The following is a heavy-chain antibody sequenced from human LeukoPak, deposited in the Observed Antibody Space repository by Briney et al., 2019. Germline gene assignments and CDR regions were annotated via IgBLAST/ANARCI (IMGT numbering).Heavy chain of an antibody. D-gene: IGHD6-13*01. V-gene: IGHV3-11*04. Sequence: AGGSLTLSCAASVFTYRDYYMSWIRQAPGKGLEWASYISNSGNTIYYADSVKGRFTISRDNAKNSLYLQINSLRAEDTAVYYCARMAYSSDAFDVWGQGTMVTVSS. CDR1: VFTYRDYY. J-gene: IGHJ3*01. CDR3: ARMAYSSDAFDV. CDR2: ISNSGNTI.